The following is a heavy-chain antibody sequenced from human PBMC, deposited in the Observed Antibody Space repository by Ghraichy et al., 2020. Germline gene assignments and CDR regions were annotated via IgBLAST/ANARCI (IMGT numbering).Heavy chain of an antibody. CDR1: GFTFSSYA. CDR3: AKGGDYGGNPPQY. V-gene: IGHV3-23*01. CDR2: ISGSGGST. J-gene: IGHJ4*02. Sequence: LSLTCAASGFTFSSYAMSWVRQAPGKGLEWVSAISGSGGSTYYADSVKGRFTISRDNSKNTLYLQMNSLRAEDTAVYYCAKGGDYGGNPPQYWGQGTLVTVSS. D-gene: IGHD4-23*01.